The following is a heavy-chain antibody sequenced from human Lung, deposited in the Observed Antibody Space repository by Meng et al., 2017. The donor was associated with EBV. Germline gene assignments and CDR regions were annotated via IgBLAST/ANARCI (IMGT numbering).Heavy chain of an antibody. V-gene: IGHV4-4*02. CDR2: IYHNENT. D-gene: IGHD2-15*01. J-gene: IGHJ4*02. CDR1: GGSISSSNY. CDR3: ARGRQIGWQGGDFAY. Sequence: QVQLQGSVPALVTPSGTLSLTCAVSGGSISSSNYWTWVRQSPGKGLEWIGEIYHNENTNYNPSLMSRVTMSLDKSKNHFSLNLSSVTAADTAVYYCARGRQIGWQGGDFAYWSQGTLVTVSS.